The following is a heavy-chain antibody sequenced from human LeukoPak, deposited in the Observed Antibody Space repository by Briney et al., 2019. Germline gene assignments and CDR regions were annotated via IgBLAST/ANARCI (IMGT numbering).Heavy chain of an antibody. CDR2: IHYGGST. Sequence: SETLSLTCTVSGGSISSSSYYWGWIRQPPGKGLEWIGSIHYGGSTNYNPSLKSRVTISVDTSKNQFSLKLTSVTAADTAVYYCARQTGSGLFILPGGQGTLVTVSS. J-gene: IGHJ4*02. CDR3: ARQTGSGLFILP. V-gene: IGHV4-39*01. CDR1: GGSISSSSYY. D-gene: IGHD3/OR15-3a*01.